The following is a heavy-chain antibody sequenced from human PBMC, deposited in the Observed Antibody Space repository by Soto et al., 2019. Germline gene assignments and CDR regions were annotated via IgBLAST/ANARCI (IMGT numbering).Heavy chain of an antibody. CDR3: ARHLTYCSAGSCYSDFPYYGMDV. CDR1: GGPISSSSYY. D-gene: IGHD2-15*01. CDR2: IFYSGST. J-gene: IGHJ6*02. V-gene: IGHV4-39*01. Sequence: QLQLQESGPGLVKPSETLSLTCTVSGGPISSSSYYWGWIRQPPGKGLEWIGSIFYSGSTYYNPSLTCRFTISVDTSKNPCSLKLSSVTAADTAVYYCARHLTYCSAGSCYSDFPYYGMDVWGQGTTVTVSS.